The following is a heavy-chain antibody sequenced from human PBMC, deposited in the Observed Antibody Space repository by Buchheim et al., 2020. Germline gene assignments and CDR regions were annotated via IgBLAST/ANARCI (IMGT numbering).Heavy chain of an antibody. D-gene: IGHD3-3*01. Sequence: QLQLQESGPGLVKPSETLSLTCTVSGGSISSSSYYWGWIRQPPGKGLEWIGSIYYSGSTYYNPSLKSRVTISVDTSQNQFSLKLSSVTAADTAVYYCASQRRFPAGPGVSALDFDYWGQGTL. CDR2: IYYSGST. CDR3: ASQRRFPAGPGVSALDFDY. CDR1: GGSISSSSYY. V-gene: IGHV4-39*01. J-gene: IGHJ4*02.